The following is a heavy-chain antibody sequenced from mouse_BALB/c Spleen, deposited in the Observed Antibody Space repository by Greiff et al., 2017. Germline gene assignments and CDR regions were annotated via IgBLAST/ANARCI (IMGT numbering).Heavy chain of an antibody. Sequence: EVQRVESGGGLVQPGGSRKLSCAASGFTFSSFGMHWVRQAPEKGLEWVAYISIGSSTIYYADTVKGRFTISRDNPKNTLFLQMTSLRSEDTAMYYCARHKGYRYLFDYWGQGTTLTVSS. CDR2: ISIGSSTI. CDR3: ARHKGYRYLFDY. J-gene: IGHJ2*01. CDR1: GFTFSSFG. D-gene: IGHD2-14*01. V-gene: IGHV5-17*02.